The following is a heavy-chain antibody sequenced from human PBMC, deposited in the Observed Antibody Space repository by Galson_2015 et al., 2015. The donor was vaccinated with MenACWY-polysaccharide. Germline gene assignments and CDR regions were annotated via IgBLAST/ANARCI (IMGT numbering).Heavy chain of an antibody. CDR2: IASDGINT. V-gene: IGHV3-30*18. J-gene: IGHJ5*02. CDR1: GFTFNNFD. CDR3: AKDRRDVYGVRANFFDA. D-gene: IGHD5/OR15-5a*01. Sequence: SLRLSCAASGFTFNNFDMHWVRQAPGKVLQWVAVIASDGINTYYADSVKGRFTTARDNSKNTVYLQMNRLETEDTALYYCAKDRRDVYGVRANFFDAWGQGTLVSVSS.